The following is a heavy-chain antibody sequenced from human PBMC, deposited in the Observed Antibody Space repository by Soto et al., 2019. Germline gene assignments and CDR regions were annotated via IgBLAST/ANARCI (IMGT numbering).Heavy chain of an antibody. CDR1: GGSFSGYY. CDR3: ARDRYYYDSSGYYDYYYYYGMDV. V-gene: IGHV4-34*01. J-gene: IGHJ6*02. D-gene: IGHD3-22*01. Sequence: SETLSLTCAVYGGSFSGYYWSWIRQPPGKGLEWIGEINHSGSTNYNPSLKSRVTMSVDTSKNQFSLKLSSVTAADTAVYYCARDRYYYDSSGYYDYYYYYGMDVWGQGTTVIVSS. CDR2: INHSGST.